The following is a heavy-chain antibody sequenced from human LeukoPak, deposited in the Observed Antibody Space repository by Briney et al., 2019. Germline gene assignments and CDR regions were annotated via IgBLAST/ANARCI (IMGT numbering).Heavy chain of an antibody. CDR3: AKAPDGGNYFDY. D-gene: IGHD2-15*01. CDR1: GFTFSSYA. CDR2: ISGSGGST. Sequence: SGGSLRLSCAASGFTFSSYAMSWVRQAPGKGLEWVSAISGSGGSTYYADSVKGRFTISRDNSKNTLYLQMNSLRAEDTAVYYCAKAPDGGNYFDYWGQGTLVTVSS. V-gene: IGHV3-23*01. J-gene: IGHJ4*02.